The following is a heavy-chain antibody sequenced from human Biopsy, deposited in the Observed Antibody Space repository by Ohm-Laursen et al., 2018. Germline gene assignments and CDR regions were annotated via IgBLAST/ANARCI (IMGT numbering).Heavy chain of an antibody. CDR1: SYTFTDYN. D-gene: IGHD3-16*01. CDR3: VRSRAGGATWGMDV. Sequence: GASVKVSCKASSYTFTDYNIHWMRQAPGQGLEWMGSIYPNSGDTDFAQKFQGRVTVTRDTSISTAYVEVTSLRSDDTAVYYCVRSRAGGATWGMDVWGQGTTVTVSS. V-gene: IGHV1-2*02. CDR2: IYPNSGDT. J-gene: IGHJ6*02.